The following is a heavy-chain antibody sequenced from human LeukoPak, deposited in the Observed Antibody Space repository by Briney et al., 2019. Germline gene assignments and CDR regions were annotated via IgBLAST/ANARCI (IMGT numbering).Heavy chain of an antibody. Sequence: ASVKVSCKASGYTFTSYDINWVRQATGQGLEWMGWMNPNSGNTGYAQKFQGRVTMTRNTSISTAYVELSSLRSEDTAVYYCARVLPASATYYYDSSGYYTFDYWGQGTLVTVSS. CDR3: ARVLPASATYYYDSSGYYTFDY. V-gene: IGHV1-8*01. CDR2: MNPNSGNT. J-gene: IGHJ4*02. CDR1: GYTFTSYD. D-gene: IGHD3-22*01.